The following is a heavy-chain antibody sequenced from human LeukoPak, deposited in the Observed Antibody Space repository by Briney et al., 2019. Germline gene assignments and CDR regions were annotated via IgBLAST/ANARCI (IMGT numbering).Heavy chain of an antibody. CDR1: GGTFSSYA. V-gene: IGHV1-69*06. CDR2: IIPIFGTA. CDR3: ATSTAMVPAAFDY. J-gene: IGHJ4*02. D-gene: IGHD5-18*01. Sequence: SVTVTCTASGGTFSSYAISWVRQPPGQGLEWMGGIIPIFGTANYAQTFQGRVTMTEDTSTDTAYMELSSLRSEDTAVYYCATSTAMVPAAFDYWGQGTLVTVSS.